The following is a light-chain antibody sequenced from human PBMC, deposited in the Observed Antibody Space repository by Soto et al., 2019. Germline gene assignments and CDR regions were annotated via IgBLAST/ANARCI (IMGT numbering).Light chain of an antibody. Sequence: DIEMTQSPSSLSASVGDRVTITCRASQGISSYLAWYQQKPGKAPKLLIYAASTLRSGVPSRFSGSGSGAEFTLTISSLQPEDFATYYCQQLNSYPPWTFGQGTKVDIK. CDR1: QGISSY. CDR3: QQLNSYPPWT. J-gene: IGKJ1*01. CDR2: AAS. V-gene: IGKV1-9*01.